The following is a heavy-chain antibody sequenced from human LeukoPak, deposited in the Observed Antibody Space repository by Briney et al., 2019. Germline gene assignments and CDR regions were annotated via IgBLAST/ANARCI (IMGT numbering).Heavy chain of an antibody. J-gene: IGHJ4*02. D-gene: IGHD3-22*01. CDR2: ISYDGSNK. CDR1: GFTFSSYG. Sequence: QSGGSLRLSCAASGFTFSSYGMHWVRQAPGKGLEWVAVISYDGSNKYYADSVKGRFTISRDNSKNTLYLQMNSLRAEDTAVYYCAKDSLDYYDSSPLDYWGQGTLVSVSS. CDR3: AKDSLDYYDSSPLDY. V-gene: IGHV3-30*18.